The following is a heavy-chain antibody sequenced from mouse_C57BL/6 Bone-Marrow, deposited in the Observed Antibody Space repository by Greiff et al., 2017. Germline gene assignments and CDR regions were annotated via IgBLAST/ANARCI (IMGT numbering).Heavy chain of an antibody. CDR1: GYTFTSYW. Sequence: QVQLQQPGAELVKPGASVKMSCKASGYTFTSYWITWWKQRPGQGLEWVGDIYPGSGSTNYNEKFKSKATLTVDTSSSTAYMQLSSLTSEDSAVYYCARPYYSNYWYFDVWGTGTTVTVSS. CDR2: IYPGSGST. V-gene: IGHV1-55*01. D-gene: IGHD2-5*01. CDR3: ARPYYSNYWYFDV. J-gene: IGHJ1*03.